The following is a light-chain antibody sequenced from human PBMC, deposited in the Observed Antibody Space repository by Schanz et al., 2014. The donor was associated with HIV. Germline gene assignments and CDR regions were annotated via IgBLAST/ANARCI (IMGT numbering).Light chain of an antibody. V-gene: IGLV2-14*03. CDR3: ISYTSDTVL. J-gene: IGLJ2*01. CDR2: DGS. Sequence: QSALTQPASVSGSPGQSISISCTGTSSDLGRLNCVSWYQQHPGKAPRLIIYDGSSRPSGVSSRFSVSKSDNTASLTISGLQPEDEADYYCISYTSDTVLFGGGTKLTV. CDR1: SSDLGRLNC.